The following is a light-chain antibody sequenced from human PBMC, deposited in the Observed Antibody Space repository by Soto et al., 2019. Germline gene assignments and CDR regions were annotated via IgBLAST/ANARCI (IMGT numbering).Light chain of an antibody. Sequence: AFQMIQSPSSLPAALGDLFIIGCRASQGIRNDLGWYQQKPGKATKLLIYAAYSLQSGVTSRFSGSGSGTDFTLTISSLQPEDFATYYCQHYLNYQITFGKGTKREIK. CDR2: AAY. V-gene: IGKV1-6*01. CDR1: QGIRND. J-gene: IGKJ5*01. CDR3: QHYLNYQIT.